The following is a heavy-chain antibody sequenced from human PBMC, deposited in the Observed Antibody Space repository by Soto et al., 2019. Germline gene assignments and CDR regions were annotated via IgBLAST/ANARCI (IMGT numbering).Heavy chain of an antibody. J-gene: IGHJ4*02. CDR2: IYHSGST. Sequence: QLQLQESGSGLVKPSQTLSLTCAVSGGSISSGGYSWSWIRQPPGKGLEWIGYIYHSGSTYYNPSLKSRVTISVDWSKNQFSLKLSSVTAADTAVYYCARENNVLPGGYFDYWGQGTLVTVSS. CDR1: GGSISSGGYS. D-gene: IGHD3-10*01. V-gene: IGHV4-30-2*01. CDR3: ARENNVLPGGYFDY.